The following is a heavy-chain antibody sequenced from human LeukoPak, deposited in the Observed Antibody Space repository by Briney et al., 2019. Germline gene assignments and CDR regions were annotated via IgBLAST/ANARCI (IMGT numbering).Heavy chain of an antibody. Sequence: MASETLSLTCTVSGGSVSSGSYYWSWIRQPPGKGLEWIGYIYFSGSTNYNPSPKSRATISVDTSKNQFSLRLSSVTAADTAVYYCARDREYSSGWYNHYFDSWGQGTLVTVSS. CDR3: ARDREYSSGWYNHYFDS. J-gene: IGHJ4*02. D-gene: IGHD6-19*01. V-gene: IGHV4-61*01. CDR1: GGSVSSGSYY. CDR2: IYFSGST.